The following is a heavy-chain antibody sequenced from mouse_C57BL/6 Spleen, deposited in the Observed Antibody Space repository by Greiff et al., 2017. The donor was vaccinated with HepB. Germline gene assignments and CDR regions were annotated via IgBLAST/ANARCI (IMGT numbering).Heavy chain of an antibody. CDR2: IDPSDSYT. CDR1: GYTFTSYW. J-gene: IGHJ2*01. D-gene: IGHD1-1*01. Sequence: VQLQQSGAELVKPGASVKLFCKASGYTFTSYWMQWVKQRPGQGLEWIGEIDPSDSYTNYNQKFKGTATLTVDTSSSTAYMQLSSLTSEDFAVYYCARSDGSFDYWGQGTTLTVSS. V-gene: IGHV1-50*01. CDR3: ARSDGSFDY.